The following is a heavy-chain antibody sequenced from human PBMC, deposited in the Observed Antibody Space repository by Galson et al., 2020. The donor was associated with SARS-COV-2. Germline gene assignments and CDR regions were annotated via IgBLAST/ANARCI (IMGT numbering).Heavy chain of an antibody. CDR2: INYSGST. J-gene: IGHJ6*04. V-gene: IGHV4-59*01. D-gene: IGHD2-2*01. Sequence: SETLSLTCTVSGGSISSYYWSWIRQPPGKGLEWIGYINYSGSTNYNPSLKSRVTISVDTSKNQFSLKLSSVTAADTAVYYCARASRYCSSTSWYEGVYYYYYGVDVWGKGSTVTVSS. CDR1: GGSISSYY. CDR3: ARASRYCSSTSWYEGVYYYYYGVDV.